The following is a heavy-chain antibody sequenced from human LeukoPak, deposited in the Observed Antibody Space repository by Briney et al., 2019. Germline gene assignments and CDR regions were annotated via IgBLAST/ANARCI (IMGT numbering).Heavy chain of an antibody. CDR1: GFTFSSYE. Sequence: PGGSLRLSCAASGFTFSSYEMNWVRQAPGKGLEWVSYISSSSSTIYYADSVKGRFTISRDNAKNSLYLQMNSLRAEDTAVYYCASMLSYYYDSSGYYGPTPFDYWGQGTLVTVSS. D-gene: IGHD3-22*01. J-gene: IGHJ4*02. V-gene: IGHV3-48*03. CDR2: ISSSSSTI. CDR3: ASMLSYYYDSSGYYGPTPFDY.